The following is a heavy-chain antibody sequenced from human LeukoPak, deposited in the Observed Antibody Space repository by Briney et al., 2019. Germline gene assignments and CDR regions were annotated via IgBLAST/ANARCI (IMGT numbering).Heavy chain of an antibody. J-gene: IGHJ6*03. Sequence: SETLSLTCAVYGGSFSGYYWSWIRQPPGKGLEWIGEINHSGSTNYNPSLKSRVTISVDTSKNQFSLKLSSVTPEDTAVYYCARGTPVAARPGYYYMDVWGKGTTVTVSS. CDR2: INHSGST. D-gene: IGHD6-6*01. CDR1: GGSFSGYY. CDR3: ARGTPVAARPGYYYMDV. V-gene: IGHV4-34*01.